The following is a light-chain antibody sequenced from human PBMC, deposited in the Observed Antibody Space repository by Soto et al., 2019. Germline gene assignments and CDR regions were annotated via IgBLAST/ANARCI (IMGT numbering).Light chain of an antibody. J-gene: IGKJ1*01. CDR1: QSVSSSY. Sequence: EIVLTQSPGTLSLSPGERATLSCRASQSVSSSYLVWYQQKPGQAPRLLIYGASSRATGIPDRFSGSGSGTDLTLTISRQEPEDFAVYYCQQYGSSPRTFGQGTKVEIK. V-gene: IGKV3-20*01. CDR2: GAS. CDR3: QQYGSSPRT.